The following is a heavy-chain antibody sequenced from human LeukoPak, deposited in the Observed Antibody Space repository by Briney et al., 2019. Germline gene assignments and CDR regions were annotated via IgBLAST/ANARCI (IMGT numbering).Heavy chain of an antibody. CDR2: IYTSGST. D-gene: IGHD3-22*01. J-gene: IGHJ5*02. CDR3: ARGSGPYYYDSSGYPTEMYNGFDP. Sequence: PSETLSLTCTVSGGSISSGSYYWSWIRQPAGKGLEWIGRIYTSGSTNYNPSLKSRVTISVDTSKNQFSLKLSSVTAADTAVYYCARGSGPYYYDSSGYPTEMYNGFDPWGQGTLVTVSS. CDR1: GGSISSGSYY. V-gene: IGHV4-61*02.